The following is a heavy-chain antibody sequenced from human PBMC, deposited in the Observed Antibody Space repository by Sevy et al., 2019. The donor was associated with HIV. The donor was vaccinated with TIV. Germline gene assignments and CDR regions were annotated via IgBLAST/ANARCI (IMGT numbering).Heavy chain of an antibody. CDR3: AKGYCSGGSCPRDYYYYGMHV. D-gene: IGHD2-15*01. V-gene: IGHV3-23*01. CDR1: EFTFSSYA. CDR2: VSCSGRYT. J-gene: IGHJ6*02. Sequence: GGSLRLSCAASEFTFSSYAMSWVRQAPGKGLEWVSSVSCSGRYTYYADSVEGRFTISRDNSKNSLYVQMNSLRAEDTAVYFCAKGYCSGGSCPRDYYYYGMHVWGQGTTVTVSS.